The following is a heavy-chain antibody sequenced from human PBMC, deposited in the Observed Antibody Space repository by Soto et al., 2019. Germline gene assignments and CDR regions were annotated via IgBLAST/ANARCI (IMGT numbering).Heavy chain of an antibody. V-gene: IGHV3-9*01. CDR1: GFTFADYA. J-gene: IGHJ6*02. Sequence: PGGSLRLSCAASGFTFADYAMHWVRQAPGKGLEWVSGISWNSGDIGYADSVKGRFTISRDNAKNSLYLQMNSLRAEDTALYYCAKGRSYYYYYGVDVWGQGTTVTVSS. CDR2: ISWNSGDI. CDR3: AKGRSYYYYYGVDV.